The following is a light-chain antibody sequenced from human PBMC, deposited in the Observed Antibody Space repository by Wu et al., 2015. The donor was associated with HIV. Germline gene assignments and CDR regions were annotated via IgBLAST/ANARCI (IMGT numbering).Light chain of an antibody. CDR1: QSVSSN. J-gene: IGKJ1*01. CDR2: GAS. CDR3: QQYNNWPPWT. Sequence: EIVMTPSPATLSVSPGERATLSCRASQSVSSNLAWYQQKPGQAPRLLIYGASIRATGIPARFSGSGSGTEFTLTISSMQSEDFAVYYCQQYNNWPPWTFGQGTKVEIK. V-gene: IGKV3D-15*01.